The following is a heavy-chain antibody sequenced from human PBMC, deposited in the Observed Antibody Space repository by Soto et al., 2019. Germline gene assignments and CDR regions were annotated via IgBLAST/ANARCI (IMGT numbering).Heavy chain of an antibody. V-gene: IGHV4-31*03. Sequence: QVQLQESRPGLVKPSQTLSLTSSVSGHSIRGGGHYCNFIRQFPWNSLEWIGYVYQSGSTNYNTSLRARLTISIDTSKNQFSLRLMSVTAADTALYYCARDTGLAPTVWGYWGHGTQVTVSS. CDR2: VYQSGST. CDR1: GHSIRGGGHY. J-gene: IGHJ4*03. D-gene: IGHD7-27*01. CDR3: ARDTGLAPTVWGY.